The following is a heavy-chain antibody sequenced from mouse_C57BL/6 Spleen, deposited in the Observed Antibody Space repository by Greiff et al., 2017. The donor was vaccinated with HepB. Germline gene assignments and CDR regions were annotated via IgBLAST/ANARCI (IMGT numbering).Heavy chain of an antibody. D-gene: IGHD1-1*01. CDR3: ARLREWYFDV. Sequence: EVKLMESGGGLVKPGGSLKLSCAASGFTFSDYGMHWVRQAPEKGLEWVAYISSGSSTIYYADTVKGRFTISRDNAKNTLFLQMTSLRSEDTAMYYCARLREWYFDVWGTGTTVTVSS. CDR1: GFTFSDYG. CDR2: ISSGSSTI. V-gene: IGHV5-17*01. J-gene: IGHJ1*03.